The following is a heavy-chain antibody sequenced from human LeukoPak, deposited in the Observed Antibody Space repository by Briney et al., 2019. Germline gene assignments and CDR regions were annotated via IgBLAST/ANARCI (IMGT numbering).Heavy chain of an antibody. J-gene: IGHJ3*02. CDR2: IRSSGPFT. V-gene: IGHV3-23*01. CDR3: ARSASGTFLAFDI. CDR1: GFSFNNSH. Sequence: GGSLRLSCVASGFSFNNSHMSWVRQAPGKGLEWVSAIRSSGPFTYYPDSVKGRFTISRDNSRNTLYLRMTGLRVEDTALYYCARSASGTFLAFDIWGQGTVVTVSS. D-gene: IGHD1-26*01.